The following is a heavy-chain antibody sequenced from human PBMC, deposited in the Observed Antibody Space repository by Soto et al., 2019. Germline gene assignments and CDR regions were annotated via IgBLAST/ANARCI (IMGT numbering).Heavy chain of an antibody. V-gene: IGHV1-24*01. CDR2: FDPEDGET. Sequence: GASVKVSCKVSGYTLTELSMHWVRQAPGKGLEWMGGFDPEDGETIYAQKFQGRVTMTEDTSTDTAYMELGSLRSEDTAVYYCATDLARTTVTTYWGQGTLVTVSS. D-gene: IGHD4-17*01. J-gene: IGHJ4*02. CDR1: GYTLTELS. CDR3: ATDLARTTVTTY.